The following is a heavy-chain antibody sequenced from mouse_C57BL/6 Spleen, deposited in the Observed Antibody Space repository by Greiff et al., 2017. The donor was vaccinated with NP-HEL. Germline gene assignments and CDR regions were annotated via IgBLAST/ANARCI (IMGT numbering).Heavy chain of an antibody. V-gene: IGHV1-82*01. J-gene: IGHJ4*01. CDR1: GYAFSSSW. CDR2: IYPGDGDT. Sequence: VQLQQSGPELVQPGASVKISCTASGYAFSSSWMNWVKQRPGKGLEWIGRIYPGDGDTNYNGKFKGKATLTADKSSSTAYMQLSSLTSEDSAVYCCARYGSSPYYAMDYWGQGTSVTVSS. CDR3: ARYGSSPYYAMDY. D-gene: IGHD1-1*01.